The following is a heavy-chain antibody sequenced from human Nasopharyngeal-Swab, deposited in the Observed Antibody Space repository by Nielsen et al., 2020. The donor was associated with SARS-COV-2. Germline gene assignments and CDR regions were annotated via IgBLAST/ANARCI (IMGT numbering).Heavy chain of an antibody. CDR3: ARGRGRDGYMRD. CDR1: GGSISSGGYY. J-gene: IGHJ4*02. Sequence: GSLRLSCTVSGGSISSGGYYWSWIRQHPGKGLEWIGYIYYSGSTNYNPSLKSRVTISVDTSKNQFSLKLSSVTAADTAVYYCARGRGRDGYMRDWGQGTLVTVSS. CDR2: IYYSGST. D-gene: IGHD5-24*01. V-gene: IGHV4-61*08.